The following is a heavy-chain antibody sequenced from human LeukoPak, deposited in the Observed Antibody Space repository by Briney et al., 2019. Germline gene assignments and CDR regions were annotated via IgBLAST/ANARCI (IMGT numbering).Heavy chain of an antibody. CDR3: ARIRVLPDGYYYMDV. Sequence: SETLSLTCAVYGGSFSGYYWSWIRQPPGKGLEWIGEINHSGCTNYNPSLKSRVTISVDTSKNQFSLKLSSVTAADTAVYYCARIRVLPDGYYYMDVWGKGTTVTVSS. CDR1: GGSFSGYY. V-gene: IGHV4-34*01. CDR2: INHSGCT. J-gene: IGHJ6*03. D-gene: IGHD2-2*01.